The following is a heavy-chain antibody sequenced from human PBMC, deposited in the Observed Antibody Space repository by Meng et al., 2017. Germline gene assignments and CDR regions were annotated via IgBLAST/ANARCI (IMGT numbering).Heavy chain of an antibody. CDR3: TRVFHVETTCHY. J-gene: IGHJ4*02. D-gene: IGHD4-17*01. V-gene: IGHV3-49*03. CDR2: IRSKAYGGTT. CDR1: GFTFGDYA. Sequence: GESLKISCTASGFTFGDYAMSWFRQAPGKGLEWVGFIRSKAYGGTTEYAASVKGRFTISRDDSKSIAYLQMNSLKTEDTAVYYCTRVFHVETTCHYWGQGTLVTVSS.